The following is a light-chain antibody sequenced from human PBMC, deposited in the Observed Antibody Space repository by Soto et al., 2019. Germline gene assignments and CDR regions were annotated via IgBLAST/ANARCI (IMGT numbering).Light chain of an antibody. CDR2: AAS. Sequence: DIQMTQSPSSLSASVGDRVTITCRASQTITNYLNWYQQKPGKAPKLLIYAASTLLSGVPSRFTGGGSGTDFTLTIDRLQPEDFANYFCHQSYSSPWTLGQGTKVEI. V-gene: IGKV1-39*01. CDR1: QTITNY. J-gene: IGKJ1*01. CDR3: HQSYSSPWT.